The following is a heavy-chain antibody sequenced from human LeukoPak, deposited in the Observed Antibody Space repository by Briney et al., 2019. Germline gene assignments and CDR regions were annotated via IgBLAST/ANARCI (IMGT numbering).Heavy chain of an antibody. D-gene: IGHD5/OR15-5a*01. V-gene: IGHV3-21*01. CDR3: ARGQGTIPDSVPLDI. CDR2: ISTSSSYI. Sequence: PGGSLRLSCVASGFTFSRYSMNWVRRAPGKGLEWVSSISTSSSYIYYEDSVKGRFTISRHNSKNSLYLQMNRLRAEDTAVYYCARGQGTIPDSVPLDIWGQGTMVTVSS. J-gene: IGHJ3*02. CDR1: GFTFSRYS.